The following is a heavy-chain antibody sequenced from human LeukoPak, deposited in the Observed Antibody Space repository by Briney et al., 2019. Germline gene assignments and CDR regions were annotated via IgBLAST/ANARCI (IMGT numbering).Heavy chain of an antibody. D-gene: IGHD3-10*01. Sequence: SETLSLTCTVSGGSISSYYWSWIRQPPGKGLEWIGYIYCSGSTNYNPSLKSRVPISVDPSKNQVSLKLSSVTAADTAVYYCAKGSGGSGSYYPYYFDYWGQGTLVTVSS. CDR1: GGSISSYY. V-gene: IGHV4-59*01. CDR3: AKGSGGSGSYYPYYFDY. J-gene: IGHJ4*02. CDR2: IYCSGST.